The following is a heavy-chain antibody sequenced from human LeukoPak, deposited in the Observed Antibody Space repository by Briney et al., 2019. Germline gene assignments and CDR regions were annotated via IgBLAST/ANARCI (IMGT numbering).Heavy chain of an antibody. V-gene: IGHV3-23*01. J-gene: IGHJ5*02. CDR1: GFTFSSYA. Sequence: PGGSLRLSCAASGFTFSSYAMSWVRQAPGKGLEWVSAISGSGGSTYYADSVKGRSTISRDNAKNSLYLQMNSLRAEDTAVYYCARLAVAGNWFDPWGQGTLVTVSS. D-gene: IGHD6-19*01. CDR2: ISGSGGST. CDR3: ARLAVAGNWFDP.